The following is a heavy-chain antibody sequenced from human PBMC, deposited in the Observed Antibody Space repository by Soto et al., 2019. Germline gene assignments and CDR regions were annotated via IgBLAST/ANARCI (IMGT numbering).Heavy chain of an antibody. Sequence: QVQLQESGPGLVKPSETLSLICTVSNGSISGYYWSWVRQSAGKGLEWIGRIYSSGNANYNPSLYSRVTMSVDTSQSHFSLKVTSVTAADTAMYYCVRGDVFDIWGRGTMVTVSS. CDR2: IYSSGNA. CDR1: NGSISGYY. CDR3: VRGDVFDI. V-gene: IGHV4-4*07. J-gene: IGHJ3*02. D-gene: IGHD3-16*01.